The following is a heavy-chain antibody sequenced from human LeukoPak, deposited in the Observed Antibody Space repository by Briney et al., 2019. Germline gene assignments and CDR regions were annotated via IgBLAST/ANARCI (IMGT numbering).Heavy chain of an antibody. CDR1: GGTFSSYA. CDR2: ISAYNGNT. V-gene: IGHV1-18*01. CDR3: AREGTSSGYYYYFDY. J-gene: IGHJ4*02. D-gene: IGHD3-22*01. Sequence: ASVKVSCKASGGTFSSYAISWVRPAPGQGPEWMGWISAYNGNTNHAQKLQGRVTMTKDTSTSTAYMELRSLRSDDTAVYYCAREGTSSGYYYYFDYWGQGPLVTVSS.